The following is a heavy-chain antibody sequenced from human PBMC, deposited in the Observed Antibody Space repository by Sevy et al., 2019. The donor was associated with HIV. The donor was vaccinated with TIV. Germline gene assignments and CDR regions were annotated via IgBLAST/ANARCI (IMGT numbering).Heavy chain of an antibody. J-gene: IGHJ4*02. D-gene: IGHD3-16*02. CDR2: ISFNGGNK. Sequence: GGSLRLSCAASGFPFTTYAVHWVRQAPGKGLEWLAVISFNGGNKFYADSLRGRFTISRDKSENTMYLQMNSLSVEDTVMYYCAIDVSGGGRLGQLSAYLDYWGQGTLVTVSS. V-gene: IGHV3-30-3*01. CDR1: GFPFTTYA. CDR3: AIDVSGGGRLGQLSAYLDY.